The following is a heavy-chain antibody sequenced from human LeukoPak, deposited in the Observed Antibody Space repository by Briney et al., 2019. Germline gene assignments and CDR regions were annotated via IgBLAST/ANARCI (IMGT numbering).Heavy chain of an antibody. J-gene: IGHJ3*02. CDR2: IRYDGGEE. Sequence: GGSLRLSCVASGFIFNNHGIHWVRQAPGEGLEWVTVIRYDGGEEYYADSVRGRFTISRDNSKNTVYLQMNNLRAEDTALYYCARESGYNPEPVAFDIWGQGTTVTVSS. CDR1: GFIFNNHG. D-gene: IGHD5-24*01. CDR3: ARESGYNPEPVAFDI. V-gene: IGHV3-33*08.